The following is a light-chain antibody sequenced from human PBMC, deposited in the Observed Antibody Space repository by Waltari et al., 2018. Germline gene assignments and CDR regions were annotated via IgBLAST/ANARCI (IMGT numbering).Light chain of an antibody. CDR1: QDIGNY. Sequence: DIQMTQSPSAMSVSVGDRVAITWGASQDIGNYLAWFQQKPGTVPKRLIYAVSSLESGVPSRFSGSDSGTEFTLTINRLQPEDLATYFCLQHYTYPPTFGQGTRLEI. V-gene: IGKV1-17*03. CDR3: LQHYTYPPT. CDR2: AVS. J-gene: IGKJ5*01.